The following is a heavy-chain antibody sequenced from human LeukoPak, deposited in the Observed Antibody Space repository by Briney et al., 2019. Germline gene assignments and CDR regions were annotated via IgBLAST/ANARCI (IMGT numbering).Heavy chain of an antibody. D-gene: IGHD3-10*01. V-gene: IGHV3-7*01. Sequence: PGGSLRLSCAASGFTFSNYLMSWVRQAPGKGLEWVANIKQDGIEKKYVDSVKGRFTISRDNAKNSLFLQMNSLRGEDTAVYYCARQFGPRHFDYWGQGTLVTVSS. CDR1: GFTFSNYL. CDR2: IKQDGIEK. J-gene: IGHJ4*02. CDR3: ARQFGPRHFDY.